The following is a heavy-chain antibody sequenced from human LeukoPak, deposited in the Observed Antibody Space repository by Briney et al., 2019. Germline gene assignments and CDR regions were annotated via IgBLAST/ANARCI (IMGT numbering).Heavy chain of an antibody. J-gene: IGHJ4*02. CDR3: ARPDLNYYGSGSYYNPFDY. Sequence: ASVKVSCKASGYTFTSYGISWVRQAPGQGLEWMGWISAYNGNTNYAQKLQGRVTMTRNTSISTAYMELSSLRSEDTAVYYCARPDLNYYGSGSYYNPFDYWGQGTLVTVSS. D-gene: IGHD3-10*01. CDR2: ISAYNGNT. V-gene: IGHV1-18*01. CDR1: GYTFTSYG.